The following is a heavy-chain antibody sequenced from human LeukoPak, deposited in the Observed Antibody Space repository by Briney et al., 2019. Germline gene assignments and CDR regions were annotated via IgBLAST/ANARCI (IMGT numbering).Heavy chain of an antibody. Sequence: GGSLRLSCVASGFTFSNYATSWVRQAPGKGLEWVSGITGNGGRTFYADSVKGRFTNSRDNSKNTLYLQMNSLRAEDTAVYHCAKDLIASRPYYFDYWGQGTLVTVSS. J-gene: IGHJ4*02. D-gene: IGHD6-6*01. V-gene: IGHV3-23*01. CDR3: AKDLIASRPYYFDY. CDR2: ITGNGGRT. CDR1: GFTFSNYA.